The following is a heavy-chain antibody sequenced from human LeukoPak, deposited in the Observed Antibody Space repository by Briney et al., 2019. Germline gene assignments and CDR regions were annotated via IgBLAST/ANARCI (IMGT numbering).Heavy chain of an antibody. CDR2: IRDSGSI. CDR3: ARDRPGFYPFDN. J-gene: IGHJ4*02. Sequence: GGSLRLSCVVSGFSLNIYAMSWVRQAPGKGMEWVSVIRDSGSIHYADSVTGRFTISRDNTRNTLYLQMNSLRAEDTAIYYCARDRPGFYPFDNWGQGTLVTVSS. CDR1: GFSLNIYA. D-gene: IGHD6-6*01. V-gene: IGHV3-23*01.